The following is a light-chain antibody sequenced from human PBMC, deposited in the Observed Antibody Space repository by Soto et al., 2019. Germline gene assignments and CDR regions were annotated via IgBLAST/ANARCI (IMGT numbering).Light chain of an antibody. CDR2: WAS. CDR1: QSVLYSSNNRNY. V-gene: IGKV4-1*01. Sequence: DILMTQSPDSLAVSLSERSTINCNSSQSVLYSSNNRNYLAWYQQRLGQPPKLIFYWASTRESGVPDRFSGSGSGTDFTLTISSLQAEDVAVYYCQQYYSAPLTFGGGTKVDIK. J-gene: IGKJ4*01. CDR3: QQYYSAPLT.